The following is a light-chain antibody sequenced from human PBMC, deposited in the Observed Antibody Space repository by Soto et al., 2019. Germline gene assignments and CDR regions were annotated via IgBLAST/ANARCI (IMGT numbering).Light chain of an antibody. CDR3: MQGTHFLIT. J-gene: IGKJ5*01. V-gene: IGKV2-24*01. CDR2: KIS. Sequence: DIVLTQTPLSSPVTLGQPASISCTSRQSLVHSDGNTYLSWLQQQPRQPPRLLIYKISKRLSGVPDRFSGSGAGTEFTLTISRVEVEDVGVYSCMQGTHFLITLGQGTRLEI. CDR1: QSLVHSDGNTY.